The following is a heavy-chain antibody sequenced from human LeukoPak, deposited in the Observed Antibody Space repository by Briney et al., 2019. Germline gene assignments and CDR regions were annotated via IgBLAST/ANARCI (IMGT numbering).Heavy chain of an antibody. J-gene: IGHJ6*04. CDR3: AKESSIPVAGTSGDYYYYGMDV. V-gene: IGHV3-23*01. D-gene: IGHD6-19*01. Sequence: PGGSLRLSCEASGFTFNNYAMSWVRQAPGKGLEWVSAISGSGDSTYYTDSVKGRFSISRDNSKNTLYLQMNSLRAEDTAVYYCAKESSIPVAGTSGDYYYYGMDVWGKGTTVTVSS. CDR1: GFTFNNYA. CDR2: ISGSGDST.